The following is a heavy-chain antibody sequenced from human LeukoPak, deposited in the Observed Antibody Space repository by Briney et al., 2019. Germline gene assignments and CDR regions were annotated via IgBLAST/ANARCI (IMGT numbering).Heavy chain of an antibody. D-gene: IGHD5-18*01. CDR1: GFTFSSYG. J-gene: IGHJ6*03. CDR2: IWYGGSNK. V-gene: IGHV3-33*06. Sequence: PGGSLRLSCAASGFTFSSYGMHWVRQAPGKGLEWVAVIWYGGSNKYYADSVKGRFTISRDNSKNTLYLQMNSLRAEDTAVYYCAKDRRYGYGYGYYYYYMDVWGKGTTVTVSS. CDR3: AKDRRYGYGYGYYYYYMDV.